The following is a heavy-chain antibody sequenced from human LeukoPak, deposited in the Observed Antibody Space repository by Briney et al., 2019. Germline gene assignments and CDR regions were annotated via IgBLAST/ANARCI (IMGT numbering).Heavy chain of an antibody. J-gene: IGHJ4*02. CDR1: GGSISSFY. CDR3: AGDPYSGSYFDY. V-gene: IGHV4-59*01. Sequence: SETLSLTCTVSGGSISSFYWGWIRQPPGKGLEWIGYIYYSGNTNYNPSLKSRVTISGDTSKNQFSLKLSSVTAADTAVYYCAGDPYSGSYFDYWGQGTLVTVSS. CDR2: IYYSGNT. D-gene: IGHD1-26*01.